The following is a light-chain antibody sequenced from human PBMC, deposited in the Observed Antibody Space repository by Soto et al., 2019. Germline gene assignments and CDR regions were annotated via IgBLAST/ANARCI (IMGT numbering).Light chain of an antibody. CDR1: SSDVGRYNL. J-gene: IGLJ3*02. CDR2: EVN. Sequence: QSVLTQPASVSGSPGQSITISCTGISSDVGRYNLVSWYQQHPGKAPKLMIYEVNKRPSGVSNRFSGSKSGNTASLTISGLQAEDEADYYCCSHAGSYSWVFGGGTKVTVL. CDR3: CSHAGSYSWV. V-gene: IGLV2-23*02.